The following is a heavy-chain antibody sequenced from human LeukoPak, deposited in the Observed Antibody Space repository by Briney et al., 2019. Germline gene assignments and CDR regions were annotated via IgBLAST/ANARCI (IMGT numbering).Heavy chain of an antibody. CDR2: IIPIFGTA. J-gene: IGHJ6*03. CDR1: GGTFSSYA. D-gene: IGHD3-10*01. Sequence: PVKVSCKASGGTFSSYAISWVRQAPGQGLEWMGGIIPIFGTANYAQKFQGRVTITADESTSTAYMELSSLRSEDTAVYYCARRRYYYGSGSYYYYMDVWGKGTTVTVSS. CDR3: ARRRYYYGSGSYYYYMDV. V-gene: IGHV1-69*13.